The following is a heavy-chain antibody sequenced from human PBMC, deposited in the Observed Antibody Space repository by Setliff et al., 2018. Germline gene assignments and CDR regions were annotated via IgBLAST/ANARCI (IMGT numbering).Heavy chain of an antibody. D-gene: IGHD3-9*01. J-gene: IGHJ6*03. Sequence: PSETLSLTCTVSGGSINSGGYYWTWIRQHPGKGLEWIGCAYHSGSTYYNPSLKSRVAISVDTSKNQLSLRLSSVTAADTAVYYCARALGFDPVYHYYMDVWGKGTTVTVS. CDR3: ARALGFDPVYHYYMDV. CDR2: AYHSGST. CDR1: GGSINSGGYY. V-gene: IGHV4-31*03.